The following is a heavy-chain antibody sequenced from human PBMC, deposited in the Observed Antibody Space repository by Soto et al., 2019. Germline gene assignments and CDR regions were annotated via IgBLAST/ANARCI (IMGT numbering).Heavy chain of an antibody. V-gene: IGHV3-23*01. J-gene: IGHJ4*02. CDR2: ISGSGGST. Sequence: GGSLRLSCAASGFTFSSYAMSWVRQAPGKGLEWVSAISGSGGSTYYADSVKGRFTISRDNSKNTLYLQMNSLRAEDTAVYYCAKDSTGVATIYLIYYFDYWGPGTLLTVSS. CDR3: AKDSTGVATIYLIYYFDY. CDR1: GFTFSSYA. D-gene: IGHD5-12*01.